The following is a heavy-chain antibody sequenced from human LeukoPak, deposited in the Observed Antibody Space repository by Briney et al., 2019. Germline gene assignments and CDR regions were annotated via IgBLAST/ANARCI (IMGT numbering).Heavy chain of an antibody. CDR1: GGSISSYY. V-gene: IGHV4-59*08. CDR2: IYYSGST. J-gene: IGHJ4*02. CDR3: ARLNARDGYNFKGLDY. Sequence: SETLSLTCTVSGGSISSYYWSWILQPPGKGLEWIGYIYYSGSTNYNPSLKSRVTISVDTSKNQFSLKLSSVTAADTAVYYCARLNARDGYNFKGLDYWGQGTLVTVSS. D-gene: IGHD5-24*01.